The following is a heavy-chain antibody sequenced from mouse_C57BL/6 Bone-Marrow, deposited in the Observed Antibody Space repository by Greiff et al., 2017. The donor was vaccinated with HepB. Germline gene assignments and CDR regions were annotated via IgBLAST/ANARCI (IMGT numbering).Heavy chain of an antibody. Sequence: VQLQQSGAELVKPGASVKLSCKASGYTFTSYWMQWVKQRPGQGLEWIGEIDPSDSYTNYNQKFKGKATLTVDTSSSTAYMQLSSLTSEDSAVYYCARDWDGAYWGQGTLVTVSA. J-gene: IGHJ3*01. CDR1: GYTFTSYW. D-gene: IGHD4-1*01. V-gene: IGHV1-50*01. CDR2: IDPSDSYT. CDR3: ARDWDGAY.